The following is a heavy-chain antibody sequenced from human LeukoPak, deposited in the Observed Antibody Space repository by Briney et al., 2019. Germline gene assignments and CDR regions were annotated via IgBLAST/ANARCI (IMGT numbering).Heavy chain of an antibody. CDR2: ISASDRRT. CDR1: GFTFSIYA. D-gene: IGHD5-18*01. CDR3: AKDRAYSFDS. J-gene: IGHJ4*02. Sequence: GSLRLSCAASGFTFSIYAMSWVRQAPGKGPEWVSAISASDRRTYYADSVKGRFTISRDNSENTLYLQMNSLRAEDTAVYYCAKDRAYSFDSWGQGTLVTVSS. V-gene: IGHV3-23*01.